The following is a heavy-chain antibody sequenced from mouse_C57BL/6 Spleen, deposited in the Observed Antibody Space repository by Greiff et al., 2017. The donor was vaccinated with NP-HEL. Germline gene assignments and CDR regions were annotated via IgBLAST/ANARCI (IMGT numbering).Heavy chain of an antibody. CDR2: IDPSDSYT. V-gene: IGHV1-59*01. CDR3: ARKASHYYGSSSYFDY. CDR1: GYTFTSYW. Sequence: VQLQQPGAELVRPGTSVKLSCKASGYTFTSYWMHWVKQRPGQGLEWIGVIDPSDSYTNYNQKFKGKATLTVDTSSSTAYMQLSSLTSEDSAVYYCARKASHYYGSSSYFDYWGQGTTLTVSS. D-gene: IGHD1-1*01. J-gene: IGHJ2*01.